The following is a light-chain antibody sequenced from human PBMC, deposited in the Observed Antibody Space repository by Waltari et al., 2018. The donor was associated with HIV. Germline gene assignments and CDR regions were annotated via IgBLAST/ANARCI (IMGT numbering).Light chain of an antibody. CDR1: ALPTQY. CDR3: QSADSTGTYWV. Sequence: SYELTQPPSASVSPGQTARISCSGDALPTQYVFWYQQRPGQAPVMVIYRDKERHSGIPDRFSGSSAGTTVTLTISGVQAEDEADYYCQSADSTGTYWVFGGGTKLTVL. V-gene: IGLV3-25*03. CDR2: RDK. J-gene: IGLJ3*02.